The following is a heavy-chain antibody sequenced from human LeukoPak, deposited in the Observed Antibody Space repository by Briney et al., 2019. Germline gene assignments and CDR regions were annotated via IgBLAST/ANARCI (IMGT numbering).Heavy chain of an antibody. D-gene: IGHD3-22*01. V-gene: IGHV1-69*13. Sequence: ASVKVSCKASGGTFSSYAISWVRQAPGQGREWMGGIIPIFGTANYAQKFQGRVTITADESTSTAYMELSSLRSEDTAAYYCARVSDSYYYYMDAWGKGTTVTVSS. J-gene: IGHJ6*03. CDR2: IIPIFGTA. CDR1: GGTFSSYA. CDR3: ARVSDSYYYYMDA.